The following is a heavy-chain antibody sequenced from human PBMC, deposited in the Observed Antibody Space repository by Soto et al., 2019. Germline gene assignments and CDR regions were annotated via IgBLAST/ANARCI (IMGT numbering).Heavy chain of an antibody. J-gene: IGHJ5*02. CDR2: INHSGST. V-gene: IGHV4-34*01. CDR3: ARGGMVVVPARGWFDP. CDR1: GGSFSGYY. D-gene: IGHD2-2*01. Sequence: QVQLQQWGAGLLKPSETLSLTCAVYGGSFSGYYWSWIRQPPGKGLEWIGEINHSGSTNYNPSLKGRVTISVEPSKNQFSLKLSSVTAADTAVYYCARGGMVVVPARGWFDPWGQGTLVTVSS.